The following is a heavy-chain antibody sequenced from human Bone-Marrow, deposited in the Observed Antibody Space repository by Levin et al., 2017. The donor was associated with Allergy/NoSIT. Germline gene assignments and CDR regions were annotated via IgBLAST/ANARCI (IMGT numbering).Heavy chain of an antibody. V-gene: IGHV3-23*01. CDR1: GFTFNNYV. J-gene: IGHJ5*02. CDR3: ARGKASSSPRGSGWFDP. Sequence: GGSLRLSCAASGFTFNNYVMTWVRQAPGKGLERAAVISGSGDAAFYLDSVKGRFTISRDNSKNTLYLQMNSLRAEDTATYYCARGKASSSPRGSGWFDPWGQGTLVTVSS. D-gene: IGHD3-10*01. CDR2: ISGSGDAA.